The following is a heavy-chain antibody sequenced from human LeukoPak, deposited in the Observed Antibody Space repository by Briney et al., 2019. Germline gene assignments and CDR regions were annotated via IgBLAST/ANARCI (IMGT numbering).Heavy chain of an antibody. J-gene: IGHJ3*02. V-gene: IGHV3-13*01. CDR2: IGTAGDT. D-gene: IGHD3-10*01. Sequence: GGCPTPSCAASGFTFSSYDMHWVRQATGKGLEWVSAIGTAGDTYYPGSVKGRFTISRENAKNSLYLQMNSLRAGDTAVYYCARGLTRGAFDIWGQGTMVTVSS. CDR1: GFTFSSYD. CDR3: ARGLTRGAFDI.